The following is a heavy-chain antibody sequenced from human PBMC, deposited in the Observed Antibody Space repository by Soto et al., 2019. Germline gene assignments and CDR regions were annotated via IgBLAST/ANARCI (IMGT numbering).Heavy chain of an antibody. V-gene: IGHV3-11*01. Sequence: PGGSLRLSCAASGFTFSDYYMSWIRQAPGKGLEWISYITSSGSTIYYADSVKGRFTISRDNAKNSLYLQMNSLRAEDTAVYYCASPRRGIRFFDYWGQGTLVTVSS. CDR3: ASPRRGIRFFDY. CDR2: ITSSGSTI. D-gene: IGHD3-16*01. J-gene: IGHJ4*02. CDR1: GFTFSDYY.